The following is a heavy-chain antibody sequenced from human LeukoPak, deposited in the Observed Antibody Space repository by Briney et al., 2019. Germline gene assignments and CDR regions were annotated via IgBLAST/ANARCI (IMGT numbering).Heavy chain of an antibody. CDR2: LYYSGDT. J-gene: IGHJ4*02. CDR3: ASSHPLGSNNDYYTPFDY. CDR1: GGSISNYY. Sequence: SETLSLTCSVSGGSISNYYWSWIRQPPGKGLEWIGYLYYSGDTNYNPSLKSRVTTSVDTSKNQFSLSLSSVTAADTAVYYCASSHPLGSNNDYYTPFDYWGLGTLVTVSS. V-gene: IGHV4-59*01. D-gene: IGHD3-3*01.